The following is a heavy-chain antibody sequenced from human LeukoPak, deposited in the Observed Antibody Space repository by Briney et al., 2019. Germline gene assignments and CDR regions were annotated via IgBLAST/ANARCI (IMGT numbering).Heavy chain of an antibody. J-gene: IGHJ6*03. Sequence: ASVKVSCKASGYTFTSYGISWVRQAPGQGLEWMGWISAYNGHTNYAQKLQGRVTMTTDTSTSTAYMELRSLRSDDTAVYYCARGYYYDSSGYGPMLPYYYYYMDVWGKGTTVTVSS. D-gene: IGHD3-22*01. CDR3: ARGYYYDSSGYGPMLPYYYYYMDV. V-gene: IGHV1-18*01. CDR2: ISAYNGHT. CDR1: GYTFTSYG.